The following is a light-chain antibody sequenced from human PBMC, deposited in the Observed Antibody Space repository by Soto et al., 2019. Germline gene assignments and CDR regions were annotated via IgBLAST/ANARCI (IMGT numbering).Light chain of an antibody. CDR3: TSYTNRSTIGV. CDR2: EVS. CDR1: SSDVGAYNY. V-gene: IGLV2-14*01. Sequence: QSVLAQPASVSGSPGQSITISCAGTSSDVGAYNYVSWYQQHPGKAPKLMIYEVSNRPSGVSNRFSGSKSGDTASLTISGLQAEDEAAYYSTSYTNRSTIGVVRNATKLTV. J-gene: IGLJ1*01.